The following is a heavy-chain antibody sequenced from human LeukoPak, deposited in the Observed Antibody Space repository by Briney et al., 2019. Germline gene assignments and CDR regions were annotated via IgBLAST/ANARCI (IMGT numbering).Heavy chain of an antibody. J-gene: IGHJ4*02. CDR2: IYYSGST. CDR3: ARGVPWRYGSSPFYFDY. CDR1: GGAIRGYY. D-gene: IGHD6-6*01. V-gene: IGHV4-39*07. Sequence: SETLSLTCNVSGGAIRGYYWGWIRQSPGKGLEWIGSIYYSGSTYYNPSLKSRVTISVDTSKNQFSLKLSSVTAADTAVYYCARGVPWRYGSSPFYFDYWGQGTLVTFSS.